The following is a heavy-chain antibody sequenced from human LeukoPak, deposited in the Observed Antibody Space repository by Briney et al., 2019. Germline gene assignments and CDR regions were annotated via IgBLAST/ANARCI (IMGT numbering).Heavy chain of an antibody. J-gene: IGHJ4*02. CDR1: RFNFSNSW. Sequence: GGSLRLSCAASRFNFSNSWMSWVRQAPGKGLEWVANINLNGSEEYYVDSVKGRFTISRDNAKNSLYLHMNSLRVEDTAVYYCVRSTGRDWGQGTLVTVSS. CDR2: INLNGSEE. CDR3: VRSTGRD. V-gene: IGHV3-7*01. D-gene: IGHD1-1*01.